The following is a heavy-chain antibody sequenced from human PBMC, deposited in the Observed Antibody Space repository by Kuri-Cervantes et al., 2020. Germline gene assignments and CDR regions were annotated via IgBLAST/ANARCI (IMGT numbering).Heavy chain of an antibody. CDR3: ARTQPPGYSSTPYYYYMDV. Sequence: ASVKVSCKASGYTFTSYGISWVRQAPGQGLEWMGWISAYNGNTNYAQKLQGRVTITRDTSASTAYMELSSLRSEDTAVYYCARTQPPGYSSTPYYYYMDVWGKGTTVTVSS. D-gene: IGHD6-13*01. CDR2: ISAYNGNT. V-gene: IGHV1-18*01. CDR1: GYTFTSYG. J-gene: IGHJ6*03.